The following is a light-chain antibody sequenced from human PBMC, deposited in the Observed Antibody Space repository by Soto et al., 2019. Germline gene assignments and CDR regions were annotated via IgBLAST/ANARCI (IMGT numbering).Light chain of an antibody. CDR3: QVWDSSSEHYV. V-gene: IGLV3-21*02. CDR1: NIGSKS. Sequence: SYELTQPPSVSVAPGQTARITCGGNNIGSKSVHWYQQKAGQAPVLVVYEDSDRPSGIPERFSGSNSGNTATLTISRVEAGDEADYYCQVWDSSSEHYVFGIGTKLTVL. CDR2: EDS. J-gene: IGLJ1*01.